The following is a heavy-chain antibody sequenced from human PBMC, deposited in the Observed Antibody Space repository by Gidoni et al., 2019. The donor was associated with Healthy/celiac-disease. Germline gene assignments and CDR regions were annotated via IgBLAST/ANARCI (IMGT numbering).Heavy chain of an antibody. CDR3: ARQRGLGYFDY. Sequence: EVQLLQSGAEVHTPGESVKYSRKGSGYSFTSYWLGGVRQMPGKGREWRGIIYPGDSDTRYSPSFQGQVTISADKSISTAYLQWSSLKASDTAMYYCARQRGLGYFDYWGQGTLVTVSS. D-gene: IGHD7-27*01. J-gene: IGHJ4*02. CDR2: IYPGDSDT. V-gene: IGHV5-51*01. CDR1: GYSFTSYW.